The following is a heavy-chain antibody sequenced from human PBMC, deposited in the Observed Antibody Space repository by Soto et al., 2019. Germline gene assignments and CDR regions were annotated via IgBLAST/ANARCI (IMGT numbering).Heavy chain of an antibody. CDR2: SSPRGDTI. CDR3: AKGPHTNVGWPYYFES. CDR1: GFSLANYP. Sequence: VQLVESGGGLVQPGGSLRLSCVASGFSLANYPMNWVRQTPGKGLEWISYSSPRGDTIYYADSVEGRFTISRDNARNSLSLHTGSLRDEDSALYYCAKGPHTNVGWPYYFESWGQGVPVTVSS. D-gene: IGHD6-19*01. V-gene: IGHV3-48*02. J-gene: IGHJ4*02.